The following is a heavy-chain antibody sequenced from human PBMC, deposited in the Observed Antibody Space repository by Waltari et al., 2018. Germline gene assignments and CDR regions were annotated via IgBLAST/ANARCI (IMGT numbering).Heavy chain of an antibody. J-gene: IGHJ4*02. CDR2: INTNVAIT. V-gene: IGHV3-23*01. CDR3: AKHPASGNFDY. CDR1: GFPFSGYV. D-gene: IGHD5-12*01. Sequence: EVQLLESGGGLVQPGGSLRLSCAASGFPFSGYVRSGVRQAPGKGLEWVSIINTNVAITYYADSVKGRLTISRDNSKNTLYLQMNSLRFEDTAVYYCAKHPASGNFDYWGQGTLVTVSP.